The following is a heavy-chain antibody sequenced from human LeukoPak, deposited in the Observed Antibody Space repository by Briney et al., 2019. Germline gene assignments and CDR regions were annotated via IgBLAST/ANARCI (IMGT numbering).Heavy chain of an antibody. CDR3: ARSGSIGPYGYYYFYNMDV. CDR1: GYTFTSYG. J-gene: IGHJ6*02. V-gene: IGHV1-18*01. Sequence: ASVKVSCMASGYTFTSYGISWVRQAPGQGLERMGWISAYSGNTNYAQSLQGRVTMTTDTSTNTAYMELRSLRSDDTAVYYCARSGSIGPYGYYYFYNMDVWGQGTTVTVSS. D-gene: IGHD3-10*01. CDR2: ISAYSGNT.